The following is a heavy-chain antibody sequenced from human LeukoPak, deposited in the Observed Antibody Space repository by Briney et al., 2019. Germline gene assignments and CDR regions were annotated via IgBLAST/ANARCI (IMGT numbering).Heavy chain of an antibody. CDR2: INPNSGGT. CDR1: GYIFTGYY. D-gene: IGHD6-13*01. V-gene: IGHV1-2*02. Sequence: ASVTDTCMASGYIFTGYYMHWVRQAPGQGLEWMGWINPNSGGTNYAQKFQGRVTMTRDTSISTAYMELRRLRSDDAAVYYCAREGRRIAAAGRGWFDPWGQGTLVTVSS. J-gene: IGHJ5*02. CDR3: AREGRRIAAAGRGWFDP.